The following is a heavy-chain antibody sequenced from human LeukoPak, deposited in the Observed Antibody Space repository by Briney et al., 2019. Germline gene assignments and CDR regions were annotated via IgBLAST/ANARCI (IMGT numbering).Heavy chain of an antibody. V-gene: IGHV7-4-1*02. D-gene: IGHD2-15*01. Sequence: GASVKVSCKASGYTFNSYALDWVRQAPGQGLEWMGWINTNTGNPTYAQGFTGRFVFSLDTSVSTVYLEISSLKAEDTAVYYRARARYCIGSTCPAGYYGMDVWGQGTTVTVSS. CDR3: ARARYCIGSTCPAGYYGMDV. J-gene: IGHJ6*02. CDR1: GYTFNSYA. CDR2: INTNTGNP.